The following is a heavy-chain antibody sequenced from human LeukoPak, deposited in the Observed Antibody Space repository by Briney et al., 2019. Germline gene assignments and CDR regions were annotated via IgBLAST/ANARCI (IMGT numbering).Heavy chain of an antibody. Sequence: ASVKVSCKASGYTFTSYGISWVGQARGQGLEWMGWMSAYNGKRNYVQKVQGRLTMTTHTSTSTAYMELSSLRSHDTAVYYCARVGVYDSSGYYSSDAFDIWGQGTMVTVSS. J-gene: IGHJ3*02. CDR1: GYTFTSYG. CDR3: ARVGVYDSSGYYSSDAFDI. D-gene: IGHD3-22*01. V-gene: IGHV1-18*01. CDR2: MSAYNGKR.